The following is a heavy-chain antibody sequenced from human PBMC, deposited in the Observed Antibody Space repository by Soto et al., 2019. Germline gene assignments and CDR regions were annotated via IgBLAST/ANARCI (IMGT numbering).Heavy chain of an antibody. D-gene: IGHD2-2*01. V-gene: IGHV1-69*06. CDR2: IIPIFGTA. J-gene: IGHJ4*02. Sequence: SVKVSCKASGGTFSSYAISWVRQAPGQGLEWMGGIIPIFGTANYARKVQGRVTITADKSTSTAYMELSSLRPEDTAVYSCARERRQIVVIPAARHRPCLYFDYWGQGTLVTVSS. CDR3: ARERRQIVVIPAARHRPCLYFDY. CDR1: GGTFSSYA.